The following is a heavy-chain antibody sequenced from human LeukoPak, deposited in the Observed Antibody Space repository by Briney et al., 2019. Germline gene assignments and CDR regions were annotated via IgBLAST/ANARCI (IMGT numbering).Heavy chain of an antibody. CDR1: GGSISYYY. D-gene: IGHD4/OR15-4a*01. CDR3: AREDPQTRVPEGMDV. J-gene: IGHJ6*02. CDR2: VYYRGTT. Sequence: SETLSLTCTVSGGSISYYYWSWIRQSPGKGLEWIGYVYYRGTTNYNPSLKSRVTISVDTSKNQFSLQLRSVTAADTAVYYCAREDPQTRVPEGMDVWGQGTTVTVSS. V-gene: IGHV4-59*01.